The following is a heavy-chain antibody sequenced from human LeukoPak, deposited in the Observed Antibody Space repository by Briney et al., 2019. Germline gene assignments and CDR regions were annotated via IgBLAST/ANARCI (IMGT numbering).Heavy chain of an antibody. J-gene: IGHJ4*02. CDR3: AKDLGYYDFWSGYPEAGY. V-gene: IGHV3-23*01. Sequence: GGSLRLSCAASGFTFSSYAMSWVRQAPGKGLEWVSAISGSGGSTYYADSVKGRFTISRDNSKNTLYLQMNSLRAEDTAVYHCAKDLGYYDFWSGYPEAGYWGQGTLVTVSS. D-gene: IGHD3-3*01. CDR2: ISGSGGST. CDR1: GFTFSSYA.